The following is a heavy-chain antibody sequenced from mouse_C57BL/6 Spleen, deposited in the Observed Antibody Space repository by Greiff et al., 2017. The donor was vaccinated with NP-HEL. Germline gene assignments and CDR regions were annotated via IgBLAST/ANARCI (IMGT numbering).Heavy chain of an antibody. CDR2: IYPGDGDT. J-gene: IGHJ3*01. CDR1: GYAFSSYW. V-gene: IGHV1-80*01. D-gene: IGHD2-1*01. Sequence: QVQLKQSGAELVKPGASVKISCKASGYAFSSYWMNWVKQRPGKGLEWIGQIYPGDGDTTYNGKFKGKATLTADKSSSTAYMQLSSLTSEDSAVYFCAREDECNYGFAYWCQGTLVTVSA. CDR3: AREDECNYGFAY.